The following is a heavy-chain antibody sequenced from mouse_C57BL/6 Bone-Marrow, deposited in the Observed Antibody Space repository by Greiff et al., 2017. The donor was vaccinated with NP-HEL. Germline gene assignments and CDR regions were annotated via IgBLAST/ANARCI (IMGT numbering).Heavy chain of an antibody. V-gene: IGHV1-26*01. CDR2: INPNNGGT. Sequence: VQLQQSGPELVKPGASVKISCKASGYTFTDYYMNWVKQSHGKSLEWIGDINPNNGGTSYNQTFKGKATLTVDKSTSTAYMELRSLTSEDSAVYYCARSKGLRRGGFPFDYWGQGTTLTVSS. J-gene: IGHJ2*01. D-gene: IGHD2-2*01. CDR1: GYTFTDYY. CDR3: ARSKGLRRGGFPFDY.